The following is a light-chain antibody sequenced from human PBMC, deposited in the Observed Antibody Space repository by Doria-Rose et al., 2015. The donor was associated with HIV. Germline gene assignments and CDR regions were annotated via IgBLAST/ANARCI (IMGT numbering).Light chain of an antibody. CDR1: SSNIGNNY. V-gene: IGLV1-51*01. CDR3: GTWDSSLTVGV. J-gene: IGLJ3*02. Sequence: SGSSSNIGNNYVSWYQQLPGTAPKLLIYDSNKRPSGIPDRFSGSKSGTSATLGITGLQTGDEADYYCGTWDSSLTVGVFGGGTKLTVL. CDR2: DSN.